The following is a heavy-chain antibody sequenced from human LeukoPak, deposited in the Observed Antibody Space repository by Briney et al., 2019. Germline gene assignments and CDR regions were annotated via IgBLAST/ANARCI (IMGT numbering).Heavy chain of an antibody. CDR2: IYHSGST. Sequence: SETLSLTCAVSGGSISSGGYSWSWLRQPPGKGLEWIGYIYHSGSTYYNPSLKSRVTISVDRSKNQFSLKLSSVTAADTAVYYCARGYKSGSSSPRYFDLWGRGTLVTVSS. CDR1: GGSISSGGYS. J-gene: IGHJ2*01. D-gene: IGHD6-6*01. CDR3: ARGYKSGSSSPRYFDL. V-gene: IGHV4-30-2*01.